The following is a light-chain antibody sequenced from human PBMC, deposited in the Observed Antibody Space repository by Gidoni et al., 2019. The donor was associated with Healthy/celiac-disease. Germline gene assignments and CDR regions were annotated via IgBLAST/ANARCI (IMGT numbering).Light chain of an antibody. V-gene: IGKV1-8*01. CDR1: QGISSY. J-gene: IGKJ4*01. Sequence: SQGISSYLAWYQQKPGKAPKLLIYAASTLQSGVPSRFSGSGSWTDFTLTISCLQSEDFATYHCQQYYSYLALTFGGGTKVEIK. CDR2: AAS. CDR3: QQYYSYLALT.